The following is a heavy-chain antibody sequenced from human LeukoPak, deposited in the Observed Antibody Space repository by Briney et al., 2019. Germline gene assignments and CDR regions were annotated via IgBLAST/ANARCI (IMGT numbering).Heavy chain of an antibody. CDR1: GGSVSSSSYY. J-gene: IGHJ4*02. Sequence: SETLSLTCTVSGGSVSSSSYYWGWIRQPPGKGLEWIGSIYYSGSTYYNPSLKSRVTISVDTSKNQFSLKLSSVTAADTAVYYCARGRRGYGSGSSMFDYWGQGTLVTVSS. D-gene: IGHD3-10*01. CDR2: IYYSGST. V-gene: IGHV4-39*07. CDR3: ARGRRGYGSGSSMFDY.